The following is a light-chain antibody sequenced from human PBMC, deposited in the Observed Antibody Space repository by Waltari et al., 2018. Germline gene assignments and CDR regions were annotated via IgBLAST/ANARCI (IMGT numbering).Light chain of an antibody. J-gene: IGLJ1*01. CDR1: SNDVGGYGY. CDR3: SSHTSTVPHV. V-gene: IGLV2-14*01. Sequence: QSALTQPASVSGSPGQSVSISCTGTSNDVGGYGYVSWYQQFPGKAPKLIIYAVSYRPSGVASRFSGSKSGNPASLTISGLQAEDEAVYYCSSHTSTVPHVFGTGTKVTVV. CDR2: AVS.